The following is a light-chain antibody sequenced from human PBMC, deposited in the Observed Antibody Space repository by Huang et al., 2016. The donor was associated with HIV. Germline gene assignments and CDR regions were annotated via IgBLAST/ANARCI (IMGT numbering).Light chain of an antibody. Sequence: IVLTQTPLSLSVTPGQPASISCESSQSLLHSGGKTYLHWYLQRPGQSPHLRSYEVSIRFSGVPDRFSGSGSGTEFTLKISRVEAEDVGVYYCMQGIHPITFGQGTRLDIK. CDR3: MQGIHPIT. V-gene: IGKV2-29*02. J-gene: IGKJ5*01. CDR2: EVS. CDR1: QSLLHSGGKTY.